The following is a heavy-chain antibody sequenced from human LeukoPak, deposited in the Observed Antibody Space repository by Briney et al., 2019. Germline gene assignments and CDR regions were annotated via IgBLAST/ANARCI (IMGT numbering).Heavy chain of an antibody. D-gene: IGHD3-3*01. CDR1: GGPISSYY. V-gene: IGHV4-59*01. CDR3: ARVKETYYDFWSGYSGDGYYMDV. CDR2: IYYSGST. J-gene: IGHJ6*03. Sequence: PSETLSLTCTVSGGPISSYYWSWIRQPPGKGLEWVGYIYYSGSTNYNPSLKSRVTISVDTSKNQFSLKLSSVTAADTAVYYCARVKETYYDFWSGYSGDGYYMDVWGKGTTVTVSS.